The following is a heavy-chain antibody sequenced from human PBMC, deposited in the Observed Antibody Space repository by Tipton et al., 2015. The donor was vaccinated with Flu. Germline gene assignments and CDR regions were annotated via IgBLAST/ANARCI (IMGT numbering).Heavy chain of an antibody. CDR1: GFDFIYYA. CDR2: INAGNGNT. D-gene: IGHD3-10*01. CDR3: AREYGSGKALDV. V-gene: IGHV1-3*03. J-gene: IGHJ3*01. Sequence: QSGPEVKKPGASVKVSCKTSGFDFIYYAIHWVRQAPGQSLEWMGWINAGNGNTKYSQELRGRVTITRDTSATTVHMELSSLRSEDMSVYYCAREYGSGKALDVWGQGTLVTVSS.